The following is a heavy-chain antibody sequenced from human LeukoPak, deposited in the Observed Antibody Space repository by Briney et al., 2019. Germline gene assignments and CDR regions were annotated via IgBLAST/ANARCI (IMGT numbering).Heavy chain of an antibody. Sequence: GGSLRLSCAASGFTFSRYWMTWVRQAPGKGLKWVANIRQDGSEICYVDSVKGRFTISRDNAKNSLYLQMNSLSAEDTAVYYCARVVVISPTYYFDFWGQGALVTVPS. V-gene: IGHV3-7*01. CDR1: GFTFSRYW. CDR2: IRQDGSEI. J-gene: IGHJ4*02. CDR3: ARVVVISPTYYFDF. D-gene: IGHD3-22*01.